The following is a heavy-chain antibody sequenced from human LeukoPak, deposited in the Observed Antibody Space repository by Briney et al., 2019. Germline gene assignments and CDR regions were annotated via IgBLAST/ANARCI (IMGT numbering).Heavy chain of an antibody. CDR1: GYTFTSYY. CDR3: ARVVVPALDAFDI. Sequence: GASVKVSCKASGYTFTSYYIHWVRQAPGQGLEWMGIINPSGGTTSYAQKLQSRVTMTRDTSTSTVYMELSSLRSEDTAVYYCARVVVPALDAFDIWGQGTMVTVSP. D-gene: IGHD2-2*01. V-gene: IGHV1-46*01. J-gene: IGHJ3*02. CDR2: INPSGGTT.